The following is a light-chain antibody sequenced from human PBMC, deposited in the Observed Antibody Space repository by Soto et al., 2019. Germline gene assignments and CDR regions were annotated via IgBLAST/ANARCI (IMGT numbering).Light chain of an antibody. J-gene: IGLJ1*01. CDR1: SSDVGGYDF. Sequence: QSALTQPASVSGSPGQSITISCTGTSSDVGGYDFVSWYQHHPGKAPKLMIYEGSTRPSGVSDRFSGSKSGNTASLTTSGLQDEDDAAYYCSSYTSDWGVFGTGTKVTAL. V-gene: IGLV2-14*01. CDR2: EGS. CDR3: SSYTSDWGV.